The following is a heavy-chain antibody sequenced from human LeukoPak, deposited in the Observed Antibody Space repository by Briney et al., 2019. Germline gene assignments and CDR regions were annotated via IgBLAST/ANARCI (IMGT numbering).Heavy chain of an antibody. V-gene: IGHV4-34*01. J-gene: IGHJ4*02. D-gene: IGHD5-18*01. CDR2: INHSGST. Sequence: SETLSLTCAAYGGSFSGYYWSWIRQPPGKGLEWIGEINHSGSTNYNPSLKSRVTISVDTSKNQFSLKLSSVTAADTAVYYCARSARYSYGYVGHFDYWGQGTLVTVSS. CDR1: GGSFSGYY. CDR3: ARSARYSYGYVGHFDY.